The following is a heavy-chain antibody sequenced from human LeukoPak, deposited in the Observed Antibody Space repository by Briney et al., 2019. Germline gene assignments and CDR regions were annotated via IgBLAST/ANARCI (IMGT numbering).Heavy chain of an antibody. D-gene: IGHD5-24*01. V-gene: IGHV1-2*02. J-gene: IGHJ4*02. CDR1: GYTFTGHY. CDR3: ARGSQWAKMATITVPRDY. CDR2: INPNSGGT. Sequence: ASVKVSCKASGYTFTGHYLHWVRQVPGQGLEWMGWINPNSGGTNYAQKFQGRVAMTRDTSISTAYMELSRLRSDDTAVYYCARGSQWAKMATITVPRDYWGQGTLVTVSS.